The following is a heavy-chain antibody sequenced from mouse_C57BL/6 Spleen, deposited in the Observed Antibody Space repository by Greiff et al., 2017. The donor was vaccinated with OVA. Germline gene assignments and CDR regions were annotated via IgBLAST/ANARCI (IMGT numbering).Heavy chain of an antibody. CDR1: GYAFSSYW. J-gene: IGHJ3*01. D-gene: IGHD2-3*01. CDR3: AREGLYDGYYPFAY. CDR2: IYPGDGDT. V-gene: IGHV1-80*01. Sequence: VQLVESGAELVKPGASVKISCKASGYAFSSYWMNWVKQRPGKGLEWIGQIYPGDGDTNYNGKFKGKATLTADKSSSTAYMQLSSLTSEDSAVYFCAREGLYDGYYPFAYWGQGTLVTVSA.